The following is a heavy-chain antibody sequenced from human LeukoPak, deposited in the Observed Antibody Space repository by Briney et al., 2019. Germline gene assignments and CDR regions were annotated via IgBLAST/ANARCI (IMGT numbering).Heavy chain of an antibody. V-gene: IGHV3-23*01. J-gene: IGHJ4*02. D-gene: IGHD4-17*01. CDR3: ARDLRNGDYVGGTWGIEGRRDY. CDR1: GFTFSSYA. CDR2: ISASGGST. Sequence: GGSLRLSCTASGFTFSSYATSWVRQTPGKGLEWVAAISASGGSTDYADSVKGRFTISRDNSKNALYVQMNSLRAEDTAVYYCARDLRNGDYVGGTWGIEGRRDYWGQGTLVTVSS.